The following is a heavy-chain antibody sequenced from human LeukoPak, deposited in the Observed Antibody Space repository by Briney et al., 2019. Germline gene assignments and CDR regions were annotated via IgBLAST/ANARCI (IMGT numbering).Heavy chain of an antibody. V-gene: IGHV3-48*01. CDR2: INADSSTI. D-gene: IGHD3-22*01. CDR1: GFTFSTYN. Sequence: LGGSLRLSCAASGFTFSTYNMSWVRQAPGKGLEWISYINADSSTIQYADSVRGRFTTSRDNAKNSLYLQMNSLRAEDTAVYYCVRDNSRGQSLGVIYWGQGSLVTASS. J-gene: IGHJ4*02. CDR3: VRDNSRGQSLGVIY.